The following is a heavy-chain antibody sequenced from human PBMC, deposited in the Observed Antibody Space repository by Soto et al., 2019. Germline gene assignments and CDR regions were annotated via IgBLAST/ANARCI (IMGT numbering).Heavy chain of an antibody. V-gene: IGHV3-33*01. Sequence: GGSLRLSCAASGFTFSSYGMHWVRQAPGKGLEWVAVIWYDGSNKYYADSVKGRFTISRDNSKNTLYLQMNSLRAEDTAVYYCARDFKPAVVRWRPYGMDVWGQGTTVTVSS. D-gene: IGHD3-10*01. CDR3: ARDFKPAVVRWRPYGMDV. J-gene: IGHJ6*02. CDR2: IWYDGSNK. CDR1: GFTFSSYG.